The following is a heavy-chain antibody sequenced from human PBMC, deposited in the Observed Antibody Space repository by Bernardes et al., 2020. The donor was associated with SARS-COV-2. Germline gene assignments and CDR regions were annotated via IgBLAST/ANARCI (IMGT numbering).Heavy chain of an antibody. CDR2: IYYDGSS. J-gene: IGHJ4*02. Sequence: LSLTCTVSGGSITGFFWSWIRQPPGKGLEPPGKGLEWIGNIYYDGSSTYNPSLKSRVTISVDTSKNQFSLKLNSVTAADTAVYYCARVGPVAAGIDYWGQGTLVTVSS. V-gene: IGHV4-59*01. CDR1: GGSITGFF. D-gene: IGHD6-13*01. CDR3: ARVGPVAAGIDY.